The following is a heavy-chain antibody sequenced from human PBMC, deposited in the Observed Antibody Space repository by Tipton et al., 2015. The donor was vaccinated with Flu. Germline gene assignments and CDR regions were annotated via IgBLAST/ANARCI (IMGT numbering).Heavy chain of an antibody. J-gene: IGHJ4*02. CDR3: ARARSSVEDY. CDR2: IYTSGST. Sequence: TLSLTCAVYGGSFSGYYWSWIRQPAGKGLEWIGRIYTSGSTNYNPSLKSRVTMSVDTSKNQFSLKLSSVTAADTAVYYCARARSSVEDYWGQGTLVTVSS. CDR1: GGSFSGYY. D-gene: IGHD6-6*01. V-gene: IGHV4-59*10.